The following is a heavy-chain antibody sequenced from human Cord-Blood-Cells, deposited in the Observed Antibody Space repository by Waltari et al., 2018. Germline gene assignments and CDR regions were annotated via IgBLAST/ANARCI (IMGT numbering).Heavy chain of an antibody. J-gene: IGHJ5*02. D-gene: IGHD2-21*01. CDR3: ARGSVVVIATNWFDP. CDR1: GGSFSGYY. Sequence: QVQLQQWGAGLLKPSETLSLTCAVYGGSFSGYYWSGIRQPPGKGLEWIGEINHSGSTNYNPSLKSRVTISVDTSKNQFSLKLSSVTAADTAVYYCARGSVVVIATNWFDPWGQGTLVTVSS. CDR2: INHSGST. V-gene: IGHV4-34*01.